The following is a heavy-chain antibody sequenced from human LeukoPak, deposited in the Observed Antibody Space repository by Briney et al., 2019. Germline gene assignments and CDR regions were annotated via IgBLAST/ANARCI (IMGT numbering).Heavy chain of an antibody. V-gene: IGHV3-11*01. J-gene: IGHJ4*02. Sequence: GGSLRLSCAPSGFTFSNYAMSWVRQAPGKGLEWVSYISSSGSTIYYADSVKGRFTISRDNAKNSLYLQMNSLRAEDTAVYYCARVGPIVANFDYWGQGTLVTVSS. CDR1: GFTFSNYA. CDR3: ARVGPIVANFDY. CDR2: ISSSGSTI. D-gene: IGHD3-16*02.